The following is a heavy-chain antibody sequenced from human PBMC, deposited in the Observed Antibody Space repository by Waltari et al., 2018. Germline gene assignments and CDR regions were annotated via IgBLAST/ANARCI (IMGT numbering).Heavy chain of an antibody. V-gene: IGHV3-23*04. Sequence: EVQLVESGGGLVQPGGSLRLSCAASGFTFSSYAMSWVRQAPGKGLEWVSAISGSGGSTYYADSVKGRFTISRDNSKNTLYLQMNSLRAEDTAVYYCAKIPPGGYCSGGSCLRNYYFDYWGQGTLVTVSS. D-gene: IGHD2-15*01. CDR1: GFTFSSYA. J-gene: IGHJ4*02. CDR2: ISGSGGST. CDR3: AKIPPGGYCSGGSCLRNYYFDY.